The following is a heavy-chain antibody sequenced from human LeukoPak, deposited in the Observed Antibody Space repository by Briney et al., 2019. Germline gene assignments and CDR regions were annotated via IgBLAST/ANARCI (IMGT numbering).Heavy chain of an antibody. J-gene: IGHJ6*02. Sequence: GGALRLSCAASGFTVSSNHMNWVRQAPGKGLEWVSIIYYGGNTFYPDSVKGRFTISRDNSKNTLYLQINSLRAEDTAVYYCVRDRGIASTGGYGMDVWGQGTTVTVSS. CDR3: VRDRGIASTGGYGMDV. CDR2: IYYGGNT. V-gene: IGHV3-66*01. CDR1: GFTVSSNH. D-gene: IGHD6-13*01.